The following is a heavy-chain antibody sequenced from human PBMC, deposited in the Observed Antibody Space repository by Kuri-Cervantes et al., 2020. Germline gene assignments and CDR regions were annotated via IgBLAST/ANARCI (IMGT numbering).Heavy chain of an antibody. J-gene: IGHJ5*02. CDR2: INHSGST. D-gene: IGHD3-3*01. Sequence: GSLRLSCAVYGGSFSGYYWSWIRQPPGKGLEWIGEINHSGSTNYNPSLKSRVTISVDTSKNQFSLKLSSETAADTAVYYCARVRYYDFWSGYYVPRGWFDPWGQGTLVTVSS. CDR1: GGSFSGYY. CDR3: ARVRYYDFWSGYYVPRGWFDP. V-gene: IGHV4-34*01.